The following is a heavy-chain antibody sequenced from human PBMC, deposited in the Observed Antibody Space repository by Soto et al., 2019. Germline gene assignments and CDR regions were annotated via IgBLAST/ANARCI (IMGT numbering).Heavy chain of an antibody. CDR2: IYYSGST. V-gene: IGHV4-61*01. CDR1: GGSVSSGSYY. J-gene: IGHJ5*02. CDR3: VRDNSGSGWFDP. Sequence: PSETLSLTCTVSGGSVSSGSYYWSWIRQPPGKGLEWIGYIYYSGSTNYNPSLKSRVTISVDTSKNQFSLKLSSVTAADTAVYYCVRDNSGSGWFDPWGQGTLVTVSS.